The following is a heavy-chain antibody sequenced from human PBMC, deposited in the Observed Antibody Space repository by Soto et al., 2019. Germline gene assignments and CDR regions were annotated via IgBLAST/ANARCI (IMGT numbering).Heavy chain of an antibody. CDR1: GFTFSSYG. V-gene: IGHV3-33*01. Sequence: QVQLVESGGGVVQPGRSLRLSCAASGFTFSSYGMHWVRQAPGKGLEWVAVIWYDGSNKYYADSVKGRFTISRDNSQNTLDLQMNSLRAEDTAVYYCARDPSYCSGGSCLAFDYWGQGTLVTVSS. J-gene: IGHJ4*02. D-gene: IGHD2-15*01. CDR3: ARDPSYCSGGSCLAFDY. CDR2: IWYDGSNK.